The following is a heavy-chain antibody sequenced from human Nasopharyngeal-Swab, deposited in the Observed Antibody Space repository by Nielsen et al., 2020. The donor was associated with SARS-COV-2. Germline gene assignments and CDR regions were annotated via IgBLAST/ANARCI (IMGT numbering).Heavy chain of an antibody. D-gene: IGHD3-10*01. CDR3: ARDGELSYPFWGYFQH. J-gene: IGHJ1*01. V-gene: IGHV4-4*02. CDR2: IYHSGST. Sequence: WIRQPPGKGLEWIGEIYHSGSTNYNPSLKSRVTISVDKSKNQFSLKLSSVTAADTAVYYCARDGELSYPFWGYFQHWGQGTLVTVSS.